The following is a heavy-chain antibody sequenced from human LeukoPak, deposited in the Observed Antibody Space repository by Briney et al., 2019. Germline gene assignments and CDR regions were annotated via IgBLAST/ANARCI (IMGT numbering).Heavy chain of an antibody. D-gene: IGHD6-13*01. CDR1: GFTFSSYW. CDR2: IKQDGSEK. J-gene: IGHJ4*02. V-gene: IGHV3-7*01. Sequence: GGSLRLSCAASGFTFSSYWMSWVRQAPGKGLEWVANIKQDGSEKYYVDSVKGRFTISRDSAKNSLYLQMNSLRAEDTAVYYCVRGFRARSSWPFRTDFDSWGQGTLVTVSS. CDR3: VRGFRARSSWPFRTDFDS.